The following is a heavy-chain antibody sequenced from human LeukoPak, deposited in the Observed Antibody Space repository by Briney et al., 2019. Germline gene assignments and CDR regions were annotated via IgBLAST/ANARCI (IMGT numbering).Heavy chain of an antibody. J-gene: IGHJ4*02. V-gene: IGHV3-30-3*01. D-gene: IGHD3-22*01. CDR2: ISYDGSNK. CDR3: ARDSSGYYLDY. Sequence: GGSLRLSCAASGFTFSSYAMHWVRQAPGKGLEWVAVISYDGSNKYYADSVKGRFTIFRDNSKNTLYLQMNSLRAEDTAVYYCARDSSGYYLDYWGQGTLVTVSS. CDR1: GFTFSSYA.